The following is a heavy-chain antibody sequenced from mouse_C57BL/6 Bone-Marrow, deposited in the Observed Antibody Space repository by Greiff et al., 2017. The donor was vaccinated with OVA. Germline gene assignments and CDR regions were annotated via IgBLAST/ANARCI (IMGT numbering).Heavy chain of an antibody. V-gene: IGHV1-82*01. J-gene: IGHJ2*01. D-gene: IGHD2-2*01. CDR2: IYPGDGDT. CDR3: ARSTGDYGYDVDY. Sequence: QVQLQQSGPELVKPGASVKISCKASGYAFSSSWMNWVKQRPGKGLEWIGRIYPGDGDTNYNGKFKGKATLTADKSSRTAYMQLSSLTSEDSAVYFGARSTGDYGYDVDYWGQGTTLTVSS. CDR1: GYAFSSSW.